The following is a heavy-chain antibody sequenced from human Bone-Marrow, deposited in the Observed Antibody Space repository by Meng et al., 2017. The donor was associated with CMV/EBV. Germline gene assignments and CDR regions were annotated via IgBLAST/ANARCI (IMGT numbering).Heavy chain of an antibody. CDR2: ISSSSSTI. D-gene: IGHD3-3*01. CDR3: ASSKGFWSGFEDYFAY. Sequence: GGSLRLSCAASGFTFSSYSMNWVRQAPGKGLEWVSYISSSSSTIYYADSVKGRFTISRDNAKNSLYLQMNSLRAEDTAVYYCASSKGFWSGFEDYFAYWGQGPRVTGSS. J-gene: IGHJ4*02. V-gene: IGHV3-48*04. CDR1: GFTFSSYS.